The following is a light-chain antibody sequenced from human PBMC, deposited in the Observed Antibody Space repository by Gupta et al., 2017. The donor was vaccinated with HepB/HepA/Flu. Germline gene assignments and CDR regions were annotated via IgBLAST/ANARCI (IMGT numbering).Light chain of an antibody. Sequence: EIVMPQLPLSLPVTPGETASISCRSSQSLLHSNGYNYLDWYLQKPGQSPQLLLYLGSNRASGVPDRFSGSGSGTDCTLKISSVEAEDVGVYYCMQALQAPWTFGQGTKVEIK. V-gene: IGKV2-28*01. J-gene: IGKJ1*01. CDR1: QSLLHSNGYNY. CDR3: MQALQAPWT. CDR2: LGS.